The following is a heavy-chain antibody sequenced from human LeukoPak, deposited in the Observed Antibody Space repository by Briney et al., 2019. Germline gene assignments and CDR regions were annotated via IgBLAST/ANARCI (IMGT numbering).Heavy chain of an antibody. CDR2: ISGSGGST. D-gene: IGHD3-9*01. J-gene: IGHJ4*02. CDR1: GFTFSSYA. V-gene: IGHV3-23*01. CDR3: AKAISFDWLPTDY. Sequence: GGSLRLSCAAYGFTFSSYAMAWVRQAAGKGLGWVSGISGSGGSTYYTDSVEGPPTISRGNSKNTLYLQMNSLRADDTDIYYCAKAISFDWLPTDYCGQGTLVTVSS.